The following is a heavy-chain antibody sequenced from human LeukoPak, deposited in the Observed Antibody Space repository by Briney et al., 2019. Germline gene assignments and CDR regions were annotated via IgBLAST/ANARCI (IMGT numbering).Heavy chain of an antibody. CDR2: IYSGGST. CDR3: AKDHSGYDYRYYYYGMDV. D-gene: IGHD5-12*01. Sequence: GGSLRLSCAASGFTVSSNYMSWVRQAPGKGLEWVSVIYSGGSTYYADSVKGRFTISRDNSKNTLYLQMNSLRAEDTAVYYCAKDHSGYDYRYYYYGMDVWGQGTTVTVSS. CDR1: GFTVSSNY. V-gene: IGHV3-53*01. J-gene: IGHJ6*02.